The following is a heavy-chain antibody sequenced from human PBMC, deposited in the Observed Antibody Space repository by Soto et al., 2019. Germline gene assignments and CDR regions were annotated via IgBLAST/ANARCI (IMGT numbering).Heavy chain of an antibody. CDR2: ISSSSGNT. CDR1: GFTFSSYS. Sequence: GGSLRLSCAASGFTFSSYSMNWVRQAPGKGLEWVSAISSSSGNTFYADSVRGRFTISRDNSKNTVNLQMNSLRAEDTAVYYCARDPWAADYWGQGTLVTVSS. D-gene: IGHD3-16*01. J-gene: IGHJ4*02. V-gene: IGHV3-21*01. CDR3: ARDPWAADY.